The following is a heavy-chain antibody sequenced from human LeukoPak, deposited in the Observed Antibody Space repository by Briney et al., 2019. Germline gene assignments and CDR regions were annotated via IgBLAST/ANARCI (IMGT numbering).Heavy chain of an antibody. CDR3: ARRYYYDSHHDY. J-gene: IGHJ4*02. V-gene: IGHV4-59*08. CDR2: IYNSGST. CDR1: GASIRIYH. Sequence: SETLSLTCTVSGASIRIYHWSWVRQPPGKGLEWIGYIYNSGSTNYNPSLRSRVTISVDTSKNQFSLKLSSVTAADTAVYYCARRYYYDSHHDYWGQGTLVTVSS. D-gene: IGHD3-22*01.